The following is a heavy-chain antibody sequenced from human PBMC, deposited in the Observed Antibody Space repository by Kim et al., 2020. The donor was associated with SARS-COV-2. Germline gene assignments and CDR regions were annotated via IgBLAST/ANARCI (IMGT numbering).Heavy chain of an antibody. J-gene: IGHJ6*02. CDR3: ERIRSGSSYDTIDV. D-gene: IGHD3-3*01. CDR1: RFIISSYW. Sequence: GGSLRLSCAASRFIISSYWMRWVRQDPGKGLEGVANINEDGREKYYVDSVKGRFTISRDNAKNSLYLQMNSLRAEDTGVYYCERIRSGSSYDTIDVWGQGTTVTVSS. CDR2: INEDGREK. V-gene: IGHV3-7*01.